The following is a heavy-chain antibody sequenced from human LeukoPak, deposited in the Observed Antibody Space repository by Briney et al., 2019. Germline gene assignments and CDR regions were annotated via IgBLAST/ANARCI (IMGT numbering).Heavy chain of an antibody. CDR3: ARDGVAAAGNFNFDY. CDR2: ISYDGSTK. CDR1: GFTFSTYA. J-gene: IGHJ4*02. D-gene: IGHD6-13*01. Sequence: GGSLRLSCAASGFTFSTYAIHWVRQAPGKGLEWVAVISYDGSTKRYVDSVKGRFTISRDNSRSTLYLQMNSLRAEDTAVYYCARDGVAAAGNFNFDYWGKGTLVTVSS. V-gene: IGHV3-30*04.